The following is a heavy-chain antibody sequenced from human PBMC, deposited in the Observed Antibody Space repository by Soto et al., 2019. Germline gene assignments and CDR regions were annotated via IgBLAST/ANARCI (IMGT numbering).Heavy chain of an antibody. CDR2: IIPIFGTA. J-gene: IGHJ4*02. Sequence: SLKVSCKGSGGSLSSYAISWVRQAPGQGLEWMGGIIPIFGTANYAQKFQGRVTITADESTSTAYMELSSLRSEDTAVYYCARDRLGYCSGGSCYPTYYFDYWGQGTLVTVSS. V-gene: IGHV1-69*01. CDR3: ARDRLGYCSGGSCYPTYYFDY. CDR1: GGSLSSYA. D-gene: IGHD2-15*01.